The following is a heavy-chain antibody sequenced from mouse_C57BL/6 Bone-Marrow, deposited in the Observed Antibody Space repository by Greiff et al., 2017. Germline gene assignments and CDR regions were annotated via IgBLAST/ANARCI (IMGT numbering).Heavy chain of an antibody. CDR1: GYAFSSPW. J-gene: IGHJ3*01. CDR3: ARSSYPLAY. V-gene: IGHV1-82*01. D-gene: IGHD3-1*01. CDR2: IYPGDGDT. Sequence: VKLMESGPELVKPGASVKISCKASGYAFSSPWMNWVKQRPGKGLEWIGRIYPGDGDTNYNGKFKGKATLTADKSSSTAYMQLSSLTSEDSAVYFCARSSYPLAYWGQGTLVTVSA.